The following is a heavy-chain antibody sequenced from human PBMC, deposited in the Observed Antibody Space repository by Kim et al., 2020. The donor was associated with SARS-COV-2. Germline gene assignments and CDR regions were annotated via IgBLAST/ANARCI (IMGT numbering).Heavy chain of an antibody. CDR3: AKGLLWFGELFPYFDS. V-gene: IGHV3-33*06. D-gene: IGHD3-10*01. CDR1: GFTFSSYG. CDR2: IWYDGSNK. J-gene: IGHJ4*02. Sequence: GGSLRLSCAASGFTFSSYGMHWVRQAPGKGLEWVAVIWYDGSNKYYADSVKGRFTISRDNSKNTLYLQMNSLRAEDTAVYYCAKGLLWFGELFPYFDSWGQGTLVTVSS.